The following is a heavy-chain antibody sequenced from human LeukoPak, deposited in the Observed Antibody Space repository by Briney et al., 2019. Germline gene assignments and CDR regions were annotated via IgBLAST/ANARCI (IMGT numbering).Heavy chain of an antibody. CDR3: ARHSPGARGVDY. V-gene: IGHV4-34*01. D-gene: IGHD2-21*01. J-gene: IGHJ4*02. CDR1: GGSFSGYY. Sequence: SETLSLTCTVYGGSFSGYYWIWIRQPPGKGLEWIGEINHSGSTKYNPSLKSRVTISIDTSKNQFSLKLSSVTAADTAVYYCARHSPGARGVDYWGQGTLVTVSS. CDR2: INHSGST.